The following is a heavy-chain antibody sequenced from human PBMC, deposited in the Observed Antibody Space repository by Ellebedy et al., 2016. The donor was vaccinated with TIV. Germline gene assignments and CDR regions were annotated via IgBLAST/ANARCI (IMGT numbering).Heavy chain of an antibody. Sequence: PGGSLRLSCAASGFTFSSYAMLWVRQAPGKGLEWVAVISYDGSNRYYADSMKGRVTISRDDSKNTLYLQMNSLRPEDTAVYYCARGPSTWSALDYWGRGTLVTFSS. CDR2: ISYDGSNR. D-gene: IGHD6-13*01. CDR3: ARGPSTWSALDY. CDR1: GFTFSSYA. J-gene: IGHJ4*02. V-gene: IGHV3-30*16.